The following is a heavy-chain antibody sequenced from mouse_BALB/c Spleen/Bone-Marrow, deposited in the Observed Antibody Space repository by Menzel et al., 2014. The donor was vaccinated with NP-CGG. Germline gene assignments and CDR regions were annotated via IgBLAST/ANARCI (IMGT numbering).Heavy chain of an antibody. J-gene: IGHJ4*01. Sequence: QVQRQQSGAELVRPGNSVKVSCKASGYAFTNYLIEWVKQRPGQGLEWIGEINPGSGGTNYNEKFRGKATLTADKSSSTAYMQLSSLTSDDSAVYFCARCLTGTSALDFWGQGTSVTVSS. V-gene: IGHV1-54*01. CDR3: ARCLTGTSALDF. CDR1: GYAFTNYL. D-gene: IGHD4-1*01. CDR2: INPGSGGT.